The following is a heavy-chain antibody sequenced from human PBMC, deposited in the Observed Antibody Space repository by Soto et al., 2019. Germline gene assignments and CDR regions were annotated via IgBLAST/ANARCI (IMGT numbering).Heavy chain of an antibody. CDR3: AREKGSYYYDSSGCFDY. V-gene: IGHV3-21*01. D-gene: IGHD3-22*01. Sequence: GSLRLSCAASGFTFSSYSMNWVRQAPGKGLEWVSSISSSSYIYYADSVKGRFTISRDNAKNSLYLQMNSLRAEDTAVYYCAREKGSYYYDSSGCFDYWGQGTLVTVSS. J-gene: IGHJ4*02. CDR2: ISSSSYI. CDR1: GFTFSSYS.